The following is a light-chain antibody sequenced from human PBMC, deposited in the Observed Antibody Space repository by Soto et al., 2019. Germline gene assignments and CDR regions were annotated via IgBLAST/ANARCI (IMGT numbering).Light chain of an antibody. CDR1: QSVSSSY. Sequence: IVLTQSPGTLSLSPGERDNLSCRASQSVSSSYLVWYQQRPGQPPRLLIYGTSTRAAGISDRFSGSGSGTDFTLTIYRLEPGDSAVYYCQQYGTSALTFGGGTKV. J-gene: IGKJ4*01. CDR2: GTS. CDR3: QQYGTSALT. V-gene: IGKV3-20*01.